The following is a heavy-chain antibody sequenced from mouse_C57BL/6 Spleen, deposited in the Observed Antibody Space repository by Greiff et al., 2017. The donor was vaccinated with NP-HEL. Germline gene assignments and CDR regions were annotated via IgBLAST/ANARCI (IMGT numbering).Heavy chain of an antibody. J-gene: IGHJ4*01. V-gene: IGHV1-58*01. CDR2: IYLGNGYT. Sequence: VHVQQSGAELVRPGSSVKMSCKTSGYTFTSYGINWVKQRPGQGLEWIGYIYLGNGYTEYNEKFKGKATLTSDTSSSTAYMQLSSLTSEDSAIYFCAREGTAMDYWGQGTSVTVSS. CDR3: AREGTAMDY. CDR1: GYTFTSYG. D-gene: IGHD2-14*01.